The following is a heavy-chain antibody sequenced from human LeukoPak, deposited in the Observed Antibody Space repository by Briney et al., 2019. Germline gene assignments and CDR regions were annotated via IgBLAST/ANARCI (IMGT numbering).Heavy chain of an antibody. CDR3: ARSPSMSTFGGVPNLFDY. CDR2: INPNSGGT. D-gene: IGHD3-16*01. Sequence: ASVKVSCKASGYTFTGYYMHWVRQAPGQGLEWMGWINPNSGGTNYAQKFQGRVTMTRDTSISTAYMELSRLRSDDTAVYYCARSPSMSTFGGVPNLFDYWGQGTLVTVSS. J-gene: IGHJ4*02. CDR1: GYTFTGYY. V-gene: IGHV1-2*02.